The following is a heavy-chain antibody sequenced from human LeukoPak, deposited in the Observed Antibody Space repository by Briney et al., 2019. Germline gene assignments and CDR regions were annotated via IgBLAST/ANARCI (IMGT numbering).Heavy chain of an antibody. V-gene: IGHV3-64*04. Sequence: SGGSLRLSCSASGFTFSIYAMHWVRQAPGRGLEFVSAISSSGGNTHYADSVKGRFTISRDNSKNTLFLRMSSLRAGDTAMYYCAGAPFYDSTNYSFDYWGQGTLVTVSS. CDR2: ISSSGGNT. CDR3: AGAPFYDSTNYSFDY. J-gene: IGHJ4*02. CDR1: GFTFSIYA. D-gene: IGHD3-22*01.